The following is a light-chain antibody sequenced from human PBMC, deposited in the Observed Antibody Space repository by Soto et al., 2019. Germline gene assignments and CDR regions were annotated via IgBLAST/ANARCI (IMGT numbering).Light chain of an antibody. V-gene: IGKV1-39*01. J-gene: IGKJ1*01. CDR1: QSISSY. Sequence: DIQMTQSPSSLSASVGDRVTIACRASQSISSYLNWYHQKPGKAPKLLIYAASSLQSGVPSRFSGSGSGTEFTLTISSLQPDDVATYYCQQYNSYFQTFGQGTKVDI. CDR2: AAS. CDR3: QQYNSYFQT.